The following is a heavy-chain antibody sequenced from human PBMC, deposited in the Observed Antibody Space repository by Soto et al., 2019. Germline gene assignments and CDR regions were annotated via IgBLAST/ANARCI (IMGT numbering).Heavy chain of an antibody. Sequence: GGSLRLSCAVSGLTFDTYAMSWVRQAPGKGLEWVSTIDRISSRTHYADSVKGRFTISRDNSKNTLYLQTNSLRVEDTAVYYCARRGTYQWGHFDYWGQGAQVTVSS. CDR2: IDRISSRT. J-gene: IGHJ4*02. CDR3: ARRGTYQWGHFDY. V-gene: IGHV3-23*05. D-gene: IGHD2-8*01. CDR1: GLTFDTYA.